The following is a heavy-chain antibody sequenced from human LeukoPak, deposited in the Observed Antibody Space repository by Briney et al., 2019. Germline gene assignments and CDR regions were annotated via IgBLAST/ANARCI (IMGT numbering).Heavy chain of an antibody. D-gene: IGHD4-17*01. CDR3: ATTADYGDYVRAFDI. CDR2: IYYSGST. CDR1: GGSISSYY. V-gene: IGHV4-59*08. Sequence: PSETLSLTCTVSGGSISSYYWSWIRQPPGKGLEWIGYIYYSGSTNYNPSLKSRVTISVDTSKNQFSLKLSSVTAADTAVYYCATTADYGDYVRAFDIWGQGTMVTVSS. J-gene: IGHJ3*02.